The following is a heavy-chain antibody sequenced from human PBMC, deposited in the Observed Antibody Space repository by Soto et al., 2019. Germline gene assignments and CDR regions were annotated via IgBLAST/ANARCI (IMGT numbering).Heavy chain of an antibody. Sequence: GCSLRLSCASAVFTVCSYAMHLVRQAQGKGLEWVAVISYDGSNKYYADSVKGRFTISRDNSKNTLYLQMNSLRAEDPAVYYCAKDLAGLMPYFDYWGQGTLVTVSS. J-gene: IGHJ4*02. D-gene: IGHD2-15*01. V-gene: IGHV3-30-3*01. CDR2: ISYDGSNK. CDR3: AKDLAGLMPYFDY. CDR1: VFTVCSYA.